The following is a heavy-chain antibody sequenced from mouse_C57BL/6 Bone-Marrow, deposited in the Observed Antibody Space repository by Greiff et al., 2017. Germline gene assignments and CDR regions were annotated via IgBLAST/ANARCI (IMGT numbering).Heavy chain of an antibody. D-gene: IGHD1-1*01. CDR1: GYTFTDYY. CDR3: ASDLRSAWFAY. V-gene: IGHV1-26*01. J-gene: IGHJ3*01. CDR2: INPNNGGT. Sequence: VQLQQSGPELVKPGASVKISCKASGYTFTDYYMNWVKQSHGKSLEWIGDINPNNGGTSYNQKFKGKATLTVDKSSSTAYMELRSLTSEDSAVYYCASDLRSAWFAYWGQGTLVTVSA.